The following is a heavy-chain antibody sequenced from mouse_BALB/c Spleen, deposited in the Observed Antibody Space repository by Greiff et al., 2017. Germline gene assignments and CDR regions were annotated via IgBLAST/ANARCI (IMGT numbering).Heavy chain of an antibody. J-gene: IGHJ2*01. CDR1: GYAFTNYL. Sequence: VQLQQSGAELVRPGTSVKVSCKASGYAFTNYLIEWVKQRPGQGLEWIGVINPGSGGTNYNEKFKGKATLTADKSSSTAYMQLSSLTSDDSAVYFWGRRGYFDYWGQGTTLTVSS. V-gene: IGHV1-54*01. CDR2: INPGSGGT. CDR3: GRRGYFDY.